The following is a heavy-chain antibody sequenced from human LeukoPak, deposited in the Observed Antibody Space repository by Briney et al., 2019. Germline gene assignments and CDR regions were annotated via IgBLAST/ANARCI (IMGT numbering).Heavy chain of an antibody. D-gene: IGHD5-24*01. Sequence: KPSETLSLTCAVYGGSFSGYYWSWIRQPPGKGLEWIGEINHSGSTNYNPSLKSRVTISVDTSKNQFSLKLISVTAADTAVYYCAGTPRRDGYNLFDYWGQGTLVTVSS. V-gene: IGHV4-34*01. J-gene: IGHJ4*02. CDR2: INHSGST. CDR3: AGTPRRDGYNLFDY. CDR1: GGSFSGYY.